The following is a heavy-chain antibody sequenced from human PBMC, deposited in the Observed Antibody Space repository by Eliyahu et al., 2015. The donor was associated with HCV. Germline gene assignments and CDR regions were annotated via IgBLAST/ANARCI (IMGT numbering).Heavy chain of an antibody. D-gene: IGHD6-19*01. J-gene: IGHJ5*02. CDR3: ASGGGGIAVTGTGGWFDP. CDR2: IHYSGGT. Sequence: QVQLQESGPGLVKPSXTLSLTCXVSGXRIXSYXWSWXRQPPGKGLEWIGDIHYSGGTNYNPSLKSRVTISVDTSKNQFSLSLTSVTAADTAIYYCASGGGGIAVTGTGGWFDPWGQGSLVTVSS. CDR1: GXRIXSYX. V-gene: IGHV4-59*01.